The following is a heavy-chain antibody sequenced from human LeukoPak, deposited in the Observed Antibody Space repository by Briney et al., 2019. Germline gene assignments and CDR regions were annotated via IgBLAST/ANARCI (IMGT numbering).Heavy chain of an antibody. CDR3: ARHGTGYSSSPGPNWFDP. CDR1: GGSISSGGYY. V-gene: IGHV4-30-2*03. D-gene: IGHD6-6*01. J-gene: IGHJ5*02. Sequence: SQTLSLTCTVSGGSISSGGYYWSWIRQPPGKGLEWIGYIYHSGSTYYNPSLNSRVTISVDTSKNQFSLKLSSVTAADTAVYYCARHGTGYSSSPGPNWFDPWGQGTLVTVSS. CDR2: IYHSGST.